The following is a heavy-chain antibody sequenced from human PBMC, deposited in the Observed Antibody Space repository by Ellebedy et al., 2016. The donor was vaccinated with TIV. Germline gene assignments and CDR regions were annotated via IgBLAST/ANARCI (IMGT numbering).Heavy chain of an antibody. CDR2: ISSSSSYI. D-gene: IGHD6-13*01. Sequence: GESLKISXAASGFTFSSYTMTCVRQAPGKGLEWVSSISSSSSYIYYADSVKGRFTISRDNAKNSLYLQLNSLRAEDTAVYYCARVQQLVLGYYYYGMDVWGQGTTVTVSS. J-gene: IGHJ6*02. V-gene: IGHV3-21*01. CDR3: ARVQQLVLGYYYYGMDV. CDR1: GFTFSSYT.